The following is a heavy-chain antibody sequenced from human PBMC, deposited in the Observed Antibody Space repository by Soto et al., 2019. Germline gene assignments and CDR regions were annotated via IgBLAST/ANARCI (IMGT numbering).Heavy chain of an antibody. J-gene: IGHJ4*02. D-gene: IGHD2-15*01. CDR1: GFSLTTSGVG. CDR2: IYWDDDK. Sequence: QITLKESGPTLVKPTQTLTLTCTFSGFSLTTSGVGVGWIRQAPGKALEWLALIYWDDDKAYRPSLGKRLTITKDTSKNQLVLTMTNMDPVDTATYYCARSLAPRLFDYWGQGTLVTVSS. CDR3: ARSLAPRLFDY. V-gene: IGHV2-5*02.